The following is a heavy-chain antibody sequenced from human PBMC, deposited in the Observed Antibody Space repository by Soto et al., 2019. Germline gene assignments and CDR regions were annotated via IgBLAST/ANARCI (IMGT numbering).Heavy chain of an antibody. CDR2: ISGSGGST. CDR1: EFTFSNYA. D-gene: IGHD6-19*01. CDR3: AKSPSPFGGCERVDH. Sequence: GSLRLSCAASEFTFSNYAMSWVRQAPGKGLDWDSGISGSGGSTYYGDSVKGRFTISRDNSKNTLYLQMNSLRAEDTAVYYCAKSPSPFGGCERVDHWGQG. V-gene: IGHV3-23*01. J-gene: IGHJ4*02.